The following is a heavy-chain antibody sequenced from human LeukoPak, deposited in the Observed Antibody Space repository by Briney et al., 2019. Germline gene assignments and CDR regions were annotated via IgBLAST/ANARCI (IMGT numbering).Heavy chain of an antibody. CDR2: ISNSGGRT. D-gene: IGHD6-19*01. Sequence: PGGSLRLSCAASGFTFSSYAMSWVRQAPGKGLEWVSSISNSGGRTFYTDSVKGRFTISRDNSKITLYLQMNSLRAEDTAVYYCAKDRRIAVTGVFDNWGQGTLVTVSS. CDR1: GFTFSSYA. J-gene: IGHJ4*02. CDR3: AKDRRIAVTGVFDN. V-gene: IGHV3-23*01.